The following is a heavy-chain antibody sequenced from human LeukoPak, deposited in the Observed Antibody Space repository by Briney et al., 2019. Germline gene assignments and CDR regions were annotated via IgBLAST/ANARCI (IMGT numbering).Heavy chain of an antibody. J-gene: IGHJ6*02. CDR2: ISGSGSTI. D-gene: IGHD1-1*01. V-gene: IGHV3-11*01. Sequence: KTGGSLRLSCAASGFTFSDYYMSWIRQAPGKGLEWVSYISGSGSTIYYADSVKGRFTISRDNAKNSLYLQMNSLRAEDTAVYYCARVERLESYYYYGMDVWGQGTTVTVSS. CDR3: ARVERLESYYYYGMDV. CDR1: GFTFSDYY.